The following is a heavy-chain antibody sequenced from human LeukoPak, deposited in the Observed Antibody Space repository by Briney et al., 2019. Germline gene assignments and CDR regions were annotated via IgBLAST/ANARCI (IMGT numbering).Heavy chain of an antibody. D-gene: IGHD3-10*01. CDR2: ISYDGSNK. Sequence: GGSLRLSCAASGFTFSSYEMNWVRQAPGKGLEWVAVISYDGSNKYYADSVKGRFTISRGNSKNTLYLQMNSLRAEDTAVYYCAKDFFYYGSGSQDYFDYWGQGTLVTVSS. CDR3: AKDFFYYGSGSQDYFDY. V-gene: IGHV3-30*18. J-gene: IGHJ4*02. CDR1: GFTFSSYE.